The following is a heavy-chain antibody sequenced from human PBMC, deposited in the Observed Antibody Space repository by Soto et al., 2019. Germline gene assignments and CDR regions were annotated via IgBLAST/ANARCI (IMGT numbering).Heavy chain of an antibody. V-gene: IGHV3-30-3*01. J-gene: IGHJ3*02. CDR3: ATFLLVGSFDI. D-gene: IGHD1-26*01. CDR1: GFTFSNYA. CDR2: ISYDEINK. Sequence: GGSLRLSCAASGFTFSNYAMHWVRQAPGKGLEWVAVISYDEINKYYADSVKGRFTISRDNSKNTLSLQMNTLRAEDTAVYYCATFLLVGSFDIWGQGTMVTVSS.